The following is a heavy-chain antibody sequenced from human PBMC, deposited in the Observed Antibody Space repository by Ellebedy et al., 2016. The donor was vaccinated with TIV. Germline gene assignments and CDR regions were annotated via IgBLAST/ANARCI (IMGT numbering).Heavy chain of an antibody. CDR3: AKDSGKYGWNSEY. Sequence: PGGSLRLSCAASGFTFNNYAMSWVRQAPGKGLEWVSTISHTGSRTYYANSVEGRFIISRDNSKNTLYLQMNSLRAEDTAIYYCAKDSGKYGWNSEYWGQGTQVTVSS. J-gene: IGHJ4*02. D-gene: IGHD3-10*01. CDR1: GFTFNNYA. V-gene: IGHV3-23*01. CDR2: ISHTGSRT.